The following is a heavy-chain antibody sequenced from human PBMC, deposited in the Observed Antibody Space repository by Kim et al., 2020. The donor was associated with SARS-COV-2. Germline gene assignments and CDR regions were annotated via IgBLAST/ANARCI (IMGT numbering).Heavy chain of an antibody. CDR2: IISSSSYT. V-gene: IGHV3-11*05. Sequence: GGSLRLSCVASGFTFSDYYISWIRQAPGKGLEWVSYIISSSSYTNYADSVKGRFTISRDNAKNSLYLQMNSLRAEDTAVYYCARVGYEYAWGSDRDYYYYYGMDVWGQGTTVTVSS. D-gene: IGHD3-16*02. CDR1: GFTFSDYY. J-gene: IGHJ6*02. CDR3: ARVGYEYAWGSDRDYYYYYGMDV.